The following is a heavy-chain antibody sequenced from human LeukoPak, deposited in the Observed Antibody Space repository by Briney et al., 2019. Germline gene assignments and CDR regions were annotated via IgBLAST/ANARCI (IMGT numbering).Heavy chain of an antibody. CDR1: GGSISSYY. CDR3: ARDSEYYYGSGSEKGFDY. J-gene: IGHJ4*02. D-gene: IGHD3-10*01. Sequence: SETLSLTCTVSGGSISSYYRSWIRQPAGKGREWIGRIYTSGSTYYNPSLKSRVTISVDTSKNQFSLKLSSVTAADTAVYYRARDSEYYYGSGSEKGFDYWGQGTLVTVSS. V-gene: IGHV4-4*07. CDR2: IYTSGST.